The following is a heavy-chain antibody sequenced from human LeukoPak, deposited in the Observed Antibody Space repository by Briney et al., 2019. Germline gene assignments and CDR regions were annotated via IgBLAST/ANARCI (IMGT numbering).Heavy chain of an antibody. CDR3: ARAPNDYSNYWFDP. D-gene: IGHD4-11*01. CDR2: INPNSGGT. J-gene: IGHJ5*02. CDR1: GYTFTGYY. V-gene: IGHV1-2*02. Sequence: ASVKVSCKASGYTFTGYYMHWVRQASGQGLEWMGWINPNSGGTNYAQKFQGRVTMTRDTSISTAYMELSRLRSDDTAVYYCARAPNDYSNYWFDPWGQGTLVTVSS.